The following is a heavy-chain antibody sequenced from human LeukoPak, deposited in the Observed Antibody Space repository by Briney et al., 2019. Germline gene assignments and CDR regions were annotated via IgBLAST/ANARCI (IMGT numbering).Heavy chain of an antibody. Sequence: GGSLRLSCAASGFTFSNAWMSWVRQAPGKGLEWVGHIKSKTDGGTTDYAAPVKGRFTISRDDTKNTLYLQMNSLKTEDTAVHYCTSRRYSYGYYYYYMDVWGKGTTVTVSS. CDR2: IKSKTDGGTT. CDR1: GFTFSNAW. D-gene: IGHD5-18*01. J-gene: IGHJ6*03. V-gene: IGHV3-15*01. CDR3: TSRRYSYGYYYYYMDV.